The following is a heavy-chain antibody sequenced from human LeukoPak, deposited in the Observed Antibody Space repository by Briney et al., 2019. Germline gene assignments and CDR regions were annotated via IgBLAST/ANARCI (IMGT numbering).Heavy chain of an antibody. V-gene: IGHV3-21*01. CDR3: ARVIAYAYYYYMDV. CDR1: GFSFSSFS. Sequence: GESLRLSCAASGFSFSSFSMNWVRQAPGKGLEWVSYISGGSSFTYYVDSVKGRFTISRDNAKNSLYLQMNSLRAEDTAVYYCARVIAYAYYYYMDVWGKGTTVTISS. D-gene: IGHD3-16*02. CDR2: ISGGSSFT. J-gene: IGHJ6*03.